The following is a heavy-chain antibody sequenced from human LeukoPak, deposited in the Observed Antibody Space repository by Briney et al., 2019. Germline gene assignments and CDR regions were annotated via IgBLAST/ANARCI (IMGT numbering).Heavy chain of an antibody. CDR3: AKGADSYGKTDLDY. D-gene: IGHD5-18*01. J-gene: IGHJ4*02. CDR1: GFTFSSYA. CDR2: ITSSSSYT. Sequence: GGSLRLSCAASGFTFSSYAMSWVRQAPGKGLEWVSSITSSSSYTFYADSVKGRFTISRDNAKNSLYLQMNSLRAEDTAIYYCAKGADSYGKTDLDYWGQGTLVTVSS. V-gene: IGHV3-21*01.